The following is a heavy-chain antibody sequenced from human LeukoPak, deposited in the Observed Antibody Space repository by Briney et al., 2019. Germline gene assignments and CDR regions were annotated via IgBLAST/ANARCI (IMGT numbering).Heavy chain of an antibody. CDR2: ISSSSDII. Sequence: GGSLRLSCAASGFTFGPYTMNWVRQAPGKGLEWVSYISSSSDIIYYADSVKGRFTISRDNAKNSLYLQINSLRAEDTAVYYCARETDTYYYDSSGSLGVDIWGQGTMVTVSS. CDR1: GFTFGPYT. J-gene: IGHJ3*02. V-gene: IGHV3-48*04. D-gene: IGHD3-22*01. CDR3: ARETDTYYYDSSGSLGVDI.